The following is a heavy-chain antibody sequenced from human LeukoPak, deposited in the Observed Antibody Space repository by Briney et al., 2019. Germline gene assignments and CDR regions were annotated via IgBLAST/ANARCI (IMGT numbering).Heavy chain of an antibody. J-gene: IGHJ6*02. CDR2: ISGSGGST. D-gene: IGHD2-2*02. CDR3: AKANQYCSSTSCYIYYYGMDV. V-gene: IGHV3-23*01. Sequence: GGSLRLSCAASGFTFSSYAMSWVRQAPGKGLEWVSAISGSGGSTYYADSVKGRFTISRDNSKNTLYLQMNSLRAEDTAVYYCAKANQYCSSTSCYIYYYGMDVWGQGTTVTVSS. CDR1: GFTFSSYA.